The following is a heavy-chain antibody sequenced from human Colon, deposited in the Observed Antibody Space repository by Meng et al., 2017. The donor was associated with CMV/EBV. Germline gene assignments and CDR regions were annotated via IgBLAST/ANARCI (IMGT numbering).Heavy chain of an antibody. V-gene: IGHV4-34*01. Sequence: ESLKISCTVSGGSFRGFYWTWIRQSPEKGFEWIGEINSNGGTNYNPSLNSRVTMSVDTSKNQFSLKMKSMTAADAGVYYCARPVQIEDRSSVNWFDPWGQGILVTVSS. CDR3: ARPVQIEDRSSVNWFDP. CDR1: GGSFRGFY. CDR2: INSNGGT. J-gene: IGHJ5*02. D-gene: IGHD3-10*01.